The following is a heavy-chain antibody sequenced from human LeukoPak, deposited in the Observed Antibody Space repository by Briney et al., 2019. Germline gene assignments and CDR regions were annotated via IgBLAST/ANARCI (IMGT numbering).Heavy chain of an antibody. Sequence: GESLKISCKGSGYSFTSYWIAWVRQMPGKGLEWMGIIYPGDSDTRYSPSFQGQVTISADKSITTAYLQWSSLKASDTAMCYCARHGTPAAAGGAFDIWGHGTMVTVSS. CDR3: ARHGTPAAAGGAFDI. CDR1: GYSFTSYW. CDR2: IYPGDSDT. V-gene: IGHV5-51*01. J-gene: IGHJ3*02. D-gene: IGHD6-13*01.